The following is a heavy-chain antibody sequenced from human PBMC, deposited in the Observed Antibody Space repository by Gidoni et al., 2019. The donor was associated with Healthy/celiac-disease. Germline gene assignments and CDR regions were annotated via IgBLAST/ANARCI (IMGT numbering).Heavy chain of an antibody. CDR2: ISWNSGSI. D-gene: IGHD3-22*01. Sequence: EVQLVESGGGLVQPGRSLRLSCAASGFTFDDYAMHWVRQAPGKGLEWVSGISWNSGSIGYADSVKGRFTISRDNAKNSLYLQMNSLRAEDTALYYCAKGRRYYYDSSGFFPASTEDAFDIWGQGTMVTVSS. V-gene: IGHV3-9*01. CDR3: AKGRRYYYDSSGFFPASTEDAFDI. J-gene: IGHJ3*02. CDR1: GFTFDDYA.